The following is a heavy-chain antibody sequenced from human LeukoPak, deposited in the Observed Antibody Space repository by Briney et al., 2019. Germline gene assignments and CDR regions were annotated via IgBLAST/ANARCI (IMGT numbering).Heavy chain of an antibody. V-gene: IGHV3-23*01. CDR2: ISGSGGST. D-gene: IGHD4-17*01. J-gene: IGHJ5*02. CDR1: GFTFSSYA. Sequence: GGSLRLSCAASGFTFSSYAMSWVRQAPGKGLEWVSAISGSGGSTYYADSVRGRFTISRDNSKNILYLQMNSLRAEDTAVYYCAKGAAVTIDNWFDRWGQGTLVTVSS. CDR3: AKGAAVTIDNWFDR.